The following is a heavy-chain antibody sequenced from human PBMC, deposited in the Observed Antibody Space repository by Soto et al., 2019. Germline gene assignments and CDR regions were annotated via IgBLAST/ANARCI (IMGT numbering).Heavy chain of an antibody. V-gene: IGHV3-7*01. CDR2: INQDGSEK. CDR3: ARGVGCVLVAGFDY. Sequence: GGSLRLSCAASEFMFSAYLMSWVRQAPGKGLEWVANINQDGSEKYYPDSVKGRFAISRDNTKNLLSLQMNSLRAEDTAVYYCARGVGCVLVAGFDYCGQGTLVTVSS. D-gene: IGHD6-19*01. J-gene: IGHJ4*02. CDR1: EFMFSAYL.